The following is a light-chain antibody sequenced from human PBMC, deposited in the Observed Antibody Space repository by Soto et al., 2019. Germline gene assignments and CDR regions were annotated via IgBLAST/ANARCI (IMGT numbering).Light chain of an antibody. CDR2: AAS. J-gene: IGKJ1*01. Sequence: AIRMTQSPSSFSASTGDRVTITCRASQGISSYLAWYQQKPGKAPKLLIYAASTLQSGVPSRFSGSGSGTDFTLTISCLQSEDFATYYCQQYYSYPLGFGLGTKVEIK. CDR3: QQYYSYPLG. V-gene: IGKV1-8*01. CDR1: QGISSY.